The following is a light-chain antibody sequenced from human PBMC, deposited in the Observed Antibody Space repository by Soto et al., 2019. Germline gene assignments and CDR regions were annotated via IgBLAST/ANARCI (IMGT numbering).Light chain of an antibody. J-gene: IGKJ5*01. CDR3: HLYKTWSSIT. CDR2: GAS. Sequence: EIVMTQSPATLSVSPGERATLSCRASQSVGTNLAWYQQKPGQAPRLLIYGASTRATGIPDRFSGSGSGTEFTLTISSLQSEDFAVYHCHLYKTWSSITFGQGTRLEIK. V-gene: IGKV3-15*01. CDR1: QSVGTN.